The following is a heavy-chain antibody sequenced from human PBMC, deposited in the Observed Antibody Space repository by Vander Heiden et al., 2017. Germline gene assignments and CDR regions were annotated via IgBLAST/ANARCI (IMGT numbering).Heavy chain of an antibody. CDR3: ARHPPITTNWFAP. CDR1: GFSFSSYL. D-gene: IGHD3-22*01. CDR2: IDRSDSDT. J-gene: IGHJ5*02. Sequence: DVQLVQSGAEGQKPGESLWISFQGSGFSFSSYLISWVRQMPGKGLEWMGRIDRSDSDTNYCLAGQGHVTITADKSISTDYLQWRSPTDSDTTMDYCARHPPITTNWFAPWG. V-gene: IGHV5-10-1*03.